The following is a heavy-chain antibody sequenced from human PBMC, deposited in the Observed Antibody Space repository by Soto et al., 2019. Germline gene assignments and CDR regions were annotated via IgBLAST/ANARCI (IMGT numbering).Heavy chain of an antibody. D-gene: IGHD3-9*01. CDR3: ARDNDILTGYYGWVV. V-gene: IGHV3-21*01. CDR2: ISSSSSYI. Sequence: GGSLRLSCAASGFTFSSYSMNWVRQAPGKGLEWVSSISSSSSYIYYADSVKGRFTISRDNAKNSLYLQMNSLRAEDTAVYYCARDNDILTGYYGWVVWGQGTMVTVSS. J-gene: IGHJ3*01. CDR1: GFTFSSYS.